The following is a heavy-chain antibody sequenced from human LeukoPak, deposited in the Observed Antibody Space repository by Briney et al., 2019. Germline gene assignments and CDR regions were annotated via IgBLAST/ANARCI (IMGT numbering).Heavy chain of an antibody. CDR3: ARVPPRGSYSTISCPHLDY. D-gene: IGHD2-2*01. J-gene: IGHJ4*02. V-gene: IGHV3-21*01. Sequence: GGSLRLSCAASGYTFSRYSMNWVRQAPGKGLEWVSSISSSSSFIYYADSVKGRFTISRANDKISLYLQMNSLRAEDAAVYYCARVPPRGSYSTISCPHLDYWGQGTLVTVSS. CDR2: ISSSSSFI. CDR1: GYTFSRYS.